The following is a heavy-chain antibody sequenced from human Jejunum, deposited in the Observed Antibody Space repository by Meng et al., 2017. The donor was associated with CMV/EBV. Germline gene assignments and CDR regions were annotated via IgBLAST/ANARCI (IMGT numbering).Heavy chain of an antibody. CDR3: AYSSSWAHFDY. J-gene: IGHJ4*02. CDR1: AFTVSCNS. V-gene: IGHV3-53*01. CDR2: IYSDGTT. Sequence: SCVASAFTVSCNSLRWVRPAPGNGLEWVSNIYSDGTTYFADSVKGRFTISRDKSKNTLDLQMNSLRAEDMAVYYCAYSSSWAHFDYWGQGTLVTVSS. D-gene: IGHD6-13*01.